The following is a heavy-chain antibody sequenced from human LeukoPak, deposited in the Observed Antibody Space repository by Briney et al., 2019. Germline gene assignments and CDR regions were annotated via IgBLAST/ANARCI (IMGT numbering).Heavy chain of an antibody. D-gene: IGHD5-12*01. CDR1: GGSISSYY. CDR2: INHSGST. V-gene: IGHV4-34*01. CDR3: ASLRGYSGYVLFDP. J-gene: IGHJ5*02. Sequence: SETLSLTCTVSGGSISSYYWSWIRQPPGKGLEWIGEINHSGSTNYNPSLKSRVTISVDTSKNQFSLKLSSVTAADTAVYYCASLRGYSGYVLFDPWGQGTLVTVSS.